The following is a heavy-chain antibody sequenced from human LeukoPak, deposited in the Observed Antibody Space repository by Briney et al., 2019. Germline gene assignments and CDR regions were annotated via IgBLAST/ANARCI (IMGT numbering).Heavy chain of an antibody. Sequence: GGSLRLSCAASGFTFSSYGTHWVRQAPGKGLEWVAVISYDGSNKYYADSVKGRFTISRDNSKNTLYLQMNSLRAEDTAVYYCAKDFKASFDPWGQGTLVTVSS. V-gene: IGHV3-30*18. CDR1: GFTFSSYG. CDR3: AKDFKASFDP. CDR2: ISYDGSNK. J-gene: IGHJ5*02.